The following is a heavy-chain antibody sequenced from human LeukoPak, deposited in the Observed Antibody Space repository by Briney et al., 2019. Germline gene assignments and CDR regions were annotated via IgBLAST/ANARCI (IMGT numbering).Heavy chain of an antibody. CDR3: ARAPGSDNLYWYFDL. D-gene: IGHD1-14*01. J-gene: IGHJ2*01. CDR2: ISSGRTI. Sequence: GGSLRLSCAASGFTFSSYEMNWVRQAPGKGLEWVSYISSGRTIYYADSVKGRFTISRDNAKNSLYLQMNSLRAEDTAVYYCARAPGSDNLYWYFDLWGRGALVTVSS. V-gene: IGHV3-48*03. CDR1: GFTFSSYE.